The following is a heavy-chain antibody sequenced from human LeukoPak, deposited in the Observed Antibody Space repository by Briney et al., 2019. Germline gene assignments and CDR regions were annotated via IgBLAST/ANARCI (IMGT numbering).Heavy chain of an antibody. CDR1: GYTFTGYY. J-gene: IGHJ4*02. Sequence: ASVKVSCKASGYTFTGYYMHWVRQAPGQGLEWMGWINPNSGGTNYAQKFQGRVTMTRDTSISTAYMELSRLRSDDTAVYYCARDVGYCSSTSCYSFDYWGQGTLVTVSS. CDR2: INPNSGGT. CDR3: ARDVGYCSSTSCYSFDY. V-gene: IGHV1-2*02. D-gene: IGHD2-2*02.